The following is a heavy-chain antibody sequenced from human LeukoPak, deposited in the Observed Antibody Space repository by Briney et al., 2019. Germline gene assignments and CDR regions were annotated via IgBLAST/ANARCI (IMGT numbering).Heavy chain of an antibody. J-gene: IGHJ4*02. V-gene: IGHV4-30-4*01. D-gene: IGHD2-2*01. Sequence: PSETLSLTCTVSGGSISSGDSYWSWIRQPPGKGLEWIGYIYYSGSTYYNPSLKSRVTISVDTSKNQFSLKLSSVTAADTAVYYCARVEGSSTSCYPFDYWGQGTLVTVSS. CDR1: GGSISSGDSY. CDR2: IYYSGST. CDR3: ARVEGSSTSCYPFDY.